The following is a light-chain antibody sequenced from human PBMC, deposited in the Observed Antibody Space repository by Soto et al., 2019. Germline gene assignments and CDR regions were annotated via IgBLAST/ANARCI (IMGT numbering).Light chain of an antibody. Sequence: EIVLTQSPCTLSLSPGERATLSCRASQSVSNNYLAWYQQKPGQAPRLLIYGASNRATGIPDRFSGSGSGTDFTLTLSSLEPEDFAVYYCQQRAGSSTFGQGTRLEIK. CDR3: QQRAGSST. V-gene: IGKV3-20*01. CDR2: GAS. J-gene: IGKJ5*01. CDR1: QSVSNNY.